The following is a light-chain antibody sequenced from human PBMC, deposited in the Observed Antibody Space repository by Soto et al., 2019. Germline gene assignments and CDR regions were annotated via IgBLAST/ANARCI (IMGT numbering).Light chain of an antibody. CDR2: DVS. V-gene: IGLV2-14*01. CDR1: SSDVGGYTY. J-gene: IGLJ1*01. CDR3: TSYTSSSTPYF. Sequence: QSALTQPASVSGSAGQSITISCAGTSSDVGGYTYVSWYQQHPGKAPKLMIYDVSNRPSGVSNRFSGSKSGNTASLTISGLQAEDEADYYCTSYTSSSTPYFFGGGTKLTVL.